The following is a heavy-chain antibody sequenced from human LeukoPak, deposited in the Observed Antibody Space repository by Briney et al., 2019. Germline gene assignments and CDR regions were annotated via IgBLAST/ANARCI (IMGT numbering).Heavy chain of an antibody. CDR1: GGTFSSYA. J-gene: IGHJ4*02. Sequence: SVKVSCKTSGGTFSSYAISWVRQAPGQGLEWMGGIIPIFGTANYAQKFQGRVTITADESTSTAYMELSSLRSEDTAVYYCARAVDTAMAVDYWGQGTLVTVSS. CDR2: IIPIFGTA. V-gene: IGHV1-69*13. D-gene: IGHD5-18*01. CDR3: ARAVDTAMAVDY.